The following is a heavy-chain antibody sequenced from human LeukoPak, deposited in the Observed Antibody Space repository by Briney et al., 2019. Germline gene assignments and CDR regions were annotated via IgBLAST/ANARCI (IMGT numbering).Heavy chain of an antibody. J-gene: IGHJ4*02. CDR1: GFTFSSYG. V-gene: IGHV3-30*02. CDR3: AKGPSDSSAFYGAALGDY. CDR2: IRYDGSNK. D-gene: IGHD2/OR15-2a*01. Sequence: GGSLRLSCAASGFTFSSYGMHWVRQAPGKGLEWVAFIRYDGSNKYYADSVKGRFTISRDNSKNTLYLQMNSLRAEDTAVYYCAKGPSDSSAFYGAALGDYWGQGTLVTVSS.